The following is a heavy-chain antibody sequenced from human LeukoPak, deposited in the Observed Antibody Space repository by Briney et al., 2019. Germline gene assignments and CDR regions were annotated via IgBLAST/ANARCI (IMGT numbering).Heavy chain of an antibody. J-gene: IGHJ4*02. Sequence: GGSLRLSCAASGFTFSSYSMNWVRQAPGKGLEWVSSISSSSSYIYYADSVKGRFTISRDNAKNSLYLQMNSLRAEDTAVYYCARGSGPSIMITFGGANFDYWGQGTLVTVSS. CDR1: GFTFSSYS. V-gene: IGHV3-21*01. CDR3: ARGSGPSIMITFGGANFDY. D-gene: IGHD3-16*01. CDR2: ISSSSSYI.